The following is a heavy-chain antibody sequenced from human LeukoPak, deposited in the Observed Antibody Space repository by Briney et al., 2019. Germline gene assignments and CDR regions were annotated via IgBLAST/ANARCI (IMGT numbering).Heavy chain of an antibody. D-gene: IGHD3-22*01. Sequence: ASVKVSCKASGYTFTSYGISWVRQAPGQGPEWIGWISAYNGNTNYAQKLQGRVTMTTDTSTSTAYMELRSLRSDDTAVYYCARDLRRYDSSGYYYYWGQGTLVTVSS. J-gene: IGHJ4*02. CDR1: GYTFTSYG. V-gene: IGHV1-18*01. CDR3: ARDLRRYDSSGYYYY. CDR2: ISAYNGNT.